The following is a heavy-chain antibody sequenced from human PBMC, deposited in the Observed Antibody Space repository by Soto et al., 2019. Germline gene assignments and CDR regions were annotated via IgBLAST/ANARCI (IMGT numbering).Heavy chain of an antibody. D-gene: IGHD3-16*01. Sequence: QVQLQESGPGLVKPSETLSLTCTVSGGSISSYYWSWIRQPPGKGLEWIGYIYYSGSTNHNPSLKSRVNISVDPSKNQFSLTLSSGTAADMAVYYCARRHVGTFDFWGQGTLVTVSS. CDR2: IYYSGST. CDR1: GGSISSYY. CDR3: ARRHVGTFDF. V-gene: IGHV4-59*08. J-gene: IGHJ4*02.